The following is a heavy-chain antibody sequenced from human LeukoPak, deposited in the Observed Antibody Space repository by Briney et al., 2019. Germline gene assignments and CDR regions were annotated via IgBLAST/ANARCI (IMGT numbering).Heavy chain of an antibody. Sequence: SETLSLTCTVSGGSISSYYWSWIRQPPGKGLEWIGYIYTSGSTNYNPSLKSRVTISVDTSKNQFSLKLSSVTAADTAVYYCASGPPTVTTFDYWGQGTLVTVSS. CDR3: ASGPPTVTTFDY. CDR2: IYTSGST. V-gene: IGHV4-4*09. D-gene: IGHD4-17*01. CDR1: GGSISSYY. J-gene: IGHJ4*02.